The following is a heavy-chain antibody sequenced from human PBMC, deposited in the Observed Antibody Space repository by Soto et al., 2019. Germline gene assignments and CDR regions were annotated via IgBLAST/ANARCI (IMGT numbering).Heavy chain of an antibody. CDR2: ISYSGDNT. J-gene: IGHJ4*02. Sequence: EVQLLESGGGLVQPGGSLRVSCAASAFTFSIAAMTWVRQAPGKGLEWVALISYSGDNTYYADSVKGRFTISRDNSKTTLFLQINSLRVEDTAVYYCAKGMELSGWGQGTLVTVSS. CDR1: AFTFSIAA. V-gene: IGHV3-23*01. D-gene: IGHD1-7*01. CDR3: AKGMELSG.